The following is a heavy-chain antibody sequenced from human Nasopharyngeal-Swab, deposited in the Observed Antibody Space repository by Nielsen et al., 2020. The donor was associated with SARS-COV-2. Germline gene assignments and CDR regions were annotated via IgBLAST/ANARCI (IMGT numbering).Heavy chain of an antibody. CDR2: IYYSGST. CDR3: ASSWYGFPPAEYFQH. V-gene: IGHV4-39*01. D-gene: IGHD6-13*01. Sequence: SETLSLTCTVSGCSISSSSYYWGWIRQPPGKGLEWIGNIYYSGSTYYNPSLKSRVTISVDTSKNQFSLKLSSVTAADTAVYYCASSWYGFPPAEYFQHWGQGTLVTVSS. CDR1: GCSISSSSYY. J-gene: IGHJ1*01.